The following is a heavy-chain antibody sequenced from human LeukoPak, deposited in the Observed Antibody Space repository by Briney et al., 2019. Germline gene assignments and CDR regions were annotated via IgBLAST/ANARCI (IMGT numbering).Heavy chain of an antibody. Sequence: PGGSLRLSCAASGFTFSSYSMNWVRQAPGKGLEWVSAISGSGGSTYYADSVKGRFTISRDNSKNTLYLQMNSLRAEDTAVYYCAKDQSWSYGSGSNFDYWGQGTLVTVSS. CDR3: AKDQSWSYGSGSNFDY. CDR1: GFTFSSYS. V-gene: IGHV3-23*01. J-gene: IGHJ4*02. CDR2: ISGSGGST. D-gene: IGHD3-10*01.